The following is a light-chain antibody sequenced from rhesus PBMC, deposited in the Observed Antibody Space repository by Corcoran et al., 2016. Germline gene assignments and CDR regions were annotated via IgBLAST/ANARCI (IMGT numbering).Light chain of an antibody. V-gene: IGKV3-10*01. CDR3: YQHTSGYS. Sequence: QVILTQSPATLSLSPGERATLSCRASQSVSSYLAWYQQKPGQAPRLLIYGASSRATGIPERFSGSGSGTDFTLTISSLEPEDVGVYHCYQHTSGYSFGQGTKVEIK. CDR1: QSVSSY. CDR2: GAS. J-gene: IGKJ2*01.